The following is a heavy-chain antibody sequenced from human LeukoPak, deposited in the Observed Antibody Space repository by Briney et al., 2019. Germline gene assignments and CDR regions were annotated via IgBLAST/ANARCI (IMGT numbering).Heavy chain of an antibody. J-gene: IGHJ6*03. V-gene: IGHV3-23*01. CDR3: AKAWYGGNSDYYYYMDV. D-gene: IGHD4-23*01. CDR2: ISGSGGST. CDR1: GFTFSSYA. Sequence: GGSLRLSCAASGFTFSSYAMSWVRQAPGKGLEWVSAISGSGGSTYYADSVKGRFTISRDNSKNTLYLQMNSLRAEDTAVYYCAKAWYGGNSDYYYYMDVWGKGTTVTVSS.